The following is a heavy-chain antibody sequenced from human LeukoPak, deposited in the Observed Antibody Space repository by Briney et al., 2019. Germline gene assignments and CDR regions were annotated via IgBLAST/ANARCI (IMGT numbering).Heavy chain of an antibody. D-gene: IGHD3-3*01. V-gene: IGHV1-69*01. Sequence: SVKVSCKASGGTFSSYAISWVRQAPGQGLEWMGGIIPIFSTASYAQKFQGRVTITADESTSTAYMELSSLRSEDTAVYYCARVPGTIFGVVIANWFDPWGQGTLVTVSS. J-gene: IGHJ5*02. CDR2: IIPIFSTA. CDR1: GGTFSSYA. CDR3: ARVPGTIFGVVIANWFDP.